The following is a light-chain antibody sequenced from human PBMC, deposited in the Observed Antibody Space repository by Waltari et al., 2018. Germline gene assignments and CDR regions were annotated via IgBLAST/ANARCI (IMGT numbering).Light chain of an antibody. V-gene: IGLV1-40*01. J-gene: IGLJ2*01. CDR1: SYNIGAGYD. CDR2: GDT. CDR3: QAYDSGLSGVL. Sequence: QSVLTQPPSVSGAPGQRVTISCTGTSYNIGAGYDVHWYQQLPGSPPKLLIQGDTNRPSGVPDRFSGSKSGTSASLTITGLQAEDEADYYGQAYDSGLSGVLFGGGTKLTVL.